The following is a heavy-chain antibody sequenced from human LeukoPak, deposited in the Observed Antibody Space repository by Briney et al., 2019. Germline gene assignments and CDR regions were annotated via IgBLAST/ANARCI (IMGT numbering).Heavy chain of an antibody. D-gene: IGHD3/OR15-3a*01. Sequence: GGSLRLSCAASGFTFSSFAMSWVRQAPGKGLEWVSAISGGGGSTYYADSVKGRFTISRDNSKNTVYLQMNGLRAEDTAVYYCAKDGGRTGWWGGMDVWGQGTTVTVSS. CDR3: AKDGGRTGWWGGMDV. V-gene: IGHV3-23*01. J-gene: IGHJ6*02. CDR1: GFTFSSFA. CDR2: ISGGGGST.